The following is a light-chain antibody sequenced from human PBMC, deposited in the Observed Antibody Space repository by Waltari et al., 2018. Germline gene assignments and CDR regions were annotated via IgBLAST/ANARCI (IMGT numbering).Light chain of an antibody. CDR1: QSVSSNF. V-gene: IGKV3-20*01. J-gene: IGKJ1*01. CDR3: QQFDSSPWA. CDR2: GTS. Sequence: DILLTQSPDTLSLSPGERATLSCRASQSVSSNFLAWYQHKSGQAPRLLIYGTSSRAAGVPARFSGSESGTDFTLTISGLEAEDFAVYYCQQFDSSPWAFGQGTAVEMK.